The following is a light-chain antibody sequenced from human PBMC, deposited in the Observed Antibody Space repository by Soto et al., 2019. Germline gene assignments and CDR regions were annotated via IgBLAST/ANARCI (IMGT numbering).Light chain of an antibody. CDR2: STN. V-gene: IGLV7-43*01. CDR3: LLYYGGQLGV. CDR1: TGAVTSGYY. Sequence: QAVATQEPSRTMSPGGTVTLTCATSTGAVTSGYYPNWFQQKPGQAPRALIYSTNHKYSWTPARFSGSLLGGKAALTLSGVQPEDETDYYCLLYYGGQLGVFGGGTKLTFL. J-gene: IGLJ2*01.